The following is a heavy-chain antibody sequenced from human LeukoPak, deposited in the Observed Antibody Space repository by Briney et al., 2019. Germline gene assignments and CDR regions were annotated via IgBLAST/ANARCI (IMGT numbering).Heavy chain of an antibody. Sequence: SETLSLTCAVYGGSFSGYYWSWIRQPPGKGLEWIGEINHSGSTNYNPSLKSRVTISVDTSKNQFSLKLSSVTAADTAVYYCGRQLTASSGHYTDYWGQGTLVTVSS. D-gene: IGHD3-22*01. J-gene: IGHJ4*02. V-gene: IGHV4-34*01. CDR3: GRQLTASSGHYTDY. CDR1: GGSFSGYY. CDR2: INHSGST.